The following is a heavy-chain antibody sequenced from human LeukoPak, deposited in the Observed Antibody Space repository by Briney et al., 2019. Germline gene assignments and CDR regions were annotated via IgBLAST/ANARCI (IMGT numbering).Heavy chain of an antibody. CDR2: VKQDGSEK. V-gene: IGHV3-7*01. J-gene: IGHJ4*02. CDR1: GFSFSSYW. CDR3: ARGFRGWYAEGFDY. Sequence: GGSLRLSCAASGFSFSSYWMSWVRQAPGKGLEWVANVKQDGSEKCYVDSVKGRFTISRDNAKNSLYLQINSLRAEDTAVYYCARGFRGWYAEGFDYWGQGTVVTVSS. D-gene: IGHD6-19*01.